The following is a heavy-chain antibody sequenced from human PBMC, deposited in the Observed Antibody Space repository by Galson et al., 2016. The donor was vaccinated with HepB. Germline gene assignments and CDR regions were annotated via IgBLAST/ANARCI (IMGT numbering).Heavy chain of an antibody. V-gene: IGHV3-21*01. CDR3: ARDFRGSKIRARDFDF. CDR1: GFTFDDYA. CDR2: ISSNRVYI. D-gene: IGHD3-10*01. Sequence: SLRLSCAASGFTFDDYAMSWVRQAPGKGLEWVASISSNRVYINYGDSVKGRFTISRDNAKNSLYLKMNSLRAEDTAVYYCARDFRGSKIRARDFDFWGQGTLVTVSS. J-gene: IGHJ4*02.